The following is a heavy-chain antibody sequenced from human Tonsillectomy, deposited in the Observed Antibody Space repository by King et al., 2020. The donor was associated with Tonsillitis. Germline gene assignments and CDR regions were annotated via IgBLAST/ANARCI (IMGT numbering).Heavy chain of an antibody. CDR2: ISGDGGIP. CDR3: AKDRCRYGEGYMDV. V-gene: IGHV3-43*02. Sequence: VQLVESGGGVVQPGGSLRLSCAASGFTFDDYAMHWVRQAPGKGLEWVSLISGDGGIPYYADSVKGRFTISRDNSKNSLYLQLNSMRTEDTALYDCAKDRCRYGEGYMDVWGKGTTVTVSS. J-gene: IGHJ6*03. D-gene: IGHD4/OR15-4a*01. CDR1: GFTFDDYA.